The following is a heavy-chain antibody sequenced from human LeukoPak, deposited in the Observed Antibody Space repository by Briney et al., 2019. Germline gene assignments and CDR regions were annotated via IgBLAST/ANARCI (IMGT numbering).Heavy chain of an antibody. Sequence: GGSLRLSCAASGFTFSSYSMNWVRQAPGKGLEGVSSISSSSSYIYYADSVKGRFTISRDNAKNSLYLQMNSLRAEDTAVYYCAKDGIQLWLWEGYFDYWGQGTLVTVSS. J-gene: IGHJ4*02. D-gene: IGHD5-18*01. CDR1: GFTFSSYS. CDR2: ISSSSSYI. V-gene: IGHV3-21*01. CDR3: AKDGIQLWLWEGYFDY.